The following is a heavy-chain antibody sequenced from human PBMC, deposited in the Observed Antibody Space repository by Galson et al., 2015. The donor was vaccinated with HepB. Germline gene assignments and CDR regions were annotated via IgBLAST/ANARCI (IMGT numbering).Heavy chain of an antibody. D-gene: IGHD1-26*01. J-gene: IGHJ4*02. CDR3: ARDPLPQNSGSYRGYYFDY. Sequence: SLRLSCAASGFTFSSYAMHWVCQAPGKGLEWVAVISYDGSNKYYADSVKGRFTISRDNSKNTLYLQMNSLRAEDTAVYYCARDPLPQNSGSYRGYYFDYWGQGTLVTVSS. CDR1: GFTFSSYA. V-gene: IGHV3-30*04. CDR2: ISYDGSNK.